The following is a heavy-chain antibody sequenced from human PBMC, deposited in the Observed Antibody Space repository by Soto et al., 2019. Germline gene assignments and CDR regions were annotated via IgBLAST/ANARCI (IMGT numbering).Heavy chain of an antibody. D-gene: IGHD2-21*02. CDR1: GYDFSGHW. CDR2: VYPGDSNT. V-gene: IGHV5-51*01. Sequence: GESLKISCKGSGYDFSGHWVGWVRQMPGKGLEWMGIVYPGDSNTKYSPSFEGQVTISADKSTSTAYLQWSSLKASDTAIYYCARLFSLFCCRANCHFRVHWFDLWGQGSLVTVSS. J-gene: IGHJ5*01. CDR3: ARLFSLFCCRANCHFRVHWFDL.